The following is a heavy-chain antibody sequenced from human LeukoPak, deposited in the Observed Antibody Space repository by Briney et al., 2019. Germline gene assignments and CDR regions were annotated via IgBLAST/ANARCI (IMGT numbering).Heavy chain of an antibody. CDR1: GFTFTGYF. V-gene: IGHV3-7*01. CDR3: ATDRGWRTSGYYLYYFEY. Sequence: PGGSLRLSCAASGFTFTGYFMSWVRQAPGKGLEWVASIKHDGSEKYYVDSVRGRFAISRDNTKNSLYLQMSSLRAEDTAVYYCATDRGWRTSGYYLYYFEYWGQGTLVTFSS. D-gene: IGHD3-3*01. CDR2: IKHDGSEK. J-gene: IGHJ4*02.